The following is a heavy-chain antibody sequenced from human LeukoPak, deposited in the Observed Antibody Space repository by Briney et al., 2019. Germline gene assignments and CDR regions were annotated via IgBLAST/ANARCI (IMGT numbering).Heavy chain of an antibody. CDR1: RLTSGTAW. V-gene: IGHV3-15*01. Sequence: GQSLSLARALSRLTSGTAWTRCDSHPQGKGREWGGAIKSKTDGGTTDYAAPVKGRFTISRDDSKNTLYLQMNSLKADDTAVYCCTTNSKRLYDGYDYWGQGTLVTVSS. J-gene: IGHJ4*02. D-gene: IGHD2-8*01. CDR2: IKSKTDGGTT. CDR3: TTNSKRLYDGYDY.